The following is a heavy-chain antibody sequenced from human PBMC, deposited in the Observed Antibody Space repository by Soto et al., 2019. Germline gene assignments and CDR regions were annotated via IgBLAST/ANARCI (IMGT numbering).Heavy chain of an antibody. V-gene: IGHV1-2*04. D-gene: IGHD4-17*01. J-gene: IGHJ1*01. CDR1: GYTFTGYN. CDR3: ARFDYSDYGYFQH. Sequence: ASVKVSCKASGYTFTGYNIHWVRQAPGQRLEWMGWINPNSGGTNYAQKFQGWVTMTRDTSISTAYMELNRLRSDDTAVYYCARFDYSDYGYFQHWGQDTLVTVSS. CDR2: INPNSGGT.